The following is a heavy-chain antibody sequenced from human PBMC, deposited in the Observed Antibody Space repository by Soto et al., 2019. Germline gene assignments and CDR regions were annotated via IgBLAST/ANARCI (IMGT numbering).Heavy chain of an antibody. D-gene: IGHD3-9*01. CDR3: ARAFDRSSNDY. CDR1: GGTFSSYT. CDR2: IIPILGIA. V-gene: IGHV1-69*02. J-gene: IGHJ4*02. Sequence: ASVKVSCKASGGTFSSYTISWVRQAPGQGLEWMGRIIPILGIANYAQKFQGRVTITADKSTSAAYMELSSLRSEDTAVYYCARAFDRSSNDYWGQGTLVTVSS.